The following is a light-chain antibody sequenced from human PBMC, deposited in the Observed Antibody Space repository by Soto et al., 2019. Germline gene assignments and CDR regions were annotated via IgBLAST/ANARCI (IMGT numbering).Light chain of an antibody. CDR3: CSYAGSYTV. CDR2: DVS. CDR1: SSDVGGYNY. Sequence: HSVLTQPRSVSGSPGQSVTISCTGTSSDVGGYNYVSWYQQYPGKAPKLMIYDVSKRPSGVPDRFSGSKSGNTASLTISGLQAEDEADYYCCSYAGSYTVFGGGTKLTVL. J-gene: IGLJ2*01. V-gene: IGLV2-11*01.